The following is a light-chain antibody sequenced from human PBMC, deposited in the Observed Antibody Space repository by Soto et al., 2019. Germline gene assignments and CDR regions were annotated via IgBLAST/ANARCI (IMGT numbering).Light chain of an antibody. CDR2: DAS. CDR1: QSISSW. Sequence: DIQMTQSPSTLSASLGDRVTITCRARQSISSWLAWYQQKPGKAPKLLIYDASSLESGVPSRFSGSGSGTECTLTISSLPPDDFATYYCQQYNSYLITFGQGTRLEIK. V-gene: IGKV1-5*01. CDR3: QQYNSYLIT. J-gene: IGKJ5*01.